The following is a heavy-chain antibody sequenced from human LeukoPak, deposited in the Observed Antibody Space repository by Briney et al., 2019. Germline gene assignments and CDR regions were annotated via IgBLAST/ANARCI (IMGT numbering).Heavy chain of an antibody. CDR2: IYYSGST. D-gene: IGHD2-2*01. J-gene: IGHJ3*02. V-gene: IGHV4-30-4*08. Sequence: SSETLSLTCTVSGGSISSGDYYWSWIRQPPGKGLEWIGYIYYSGSTYYNPSLKSRVTISVDTSKNQFSLKLSSVTAADTAVYYCASASLNIVVVPAARNDAFDIWGQGTMVTVSS. CDR1: GGSISSGDYY. CDR3: ASASLNIVVVPAARNDAFDI.